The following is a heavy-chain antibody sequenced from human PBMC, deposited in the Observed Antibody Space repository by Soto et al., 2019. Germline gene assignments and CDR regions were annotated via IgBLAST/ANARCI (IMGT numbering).Heavy chain of an antibody. CDR1: GYTFSGYY. CDR3: ARVGLIAAAVPDAFDI. Sequence: ASGKVSCKASGYTFSGYYMHWVRQAPGQGLEWMGWINPNSGGTNYAQKFQGWVTMTRDTSISTAYMELSRLRSDDTAVYYCARVGLIAAAVPDAFDIWVYGNMVTVSS. D-gene: IGHD6-13*01. V-gene: IGHV1-2*04. J-gene: IGHJ3*02. CDR2: INPNSGGT.